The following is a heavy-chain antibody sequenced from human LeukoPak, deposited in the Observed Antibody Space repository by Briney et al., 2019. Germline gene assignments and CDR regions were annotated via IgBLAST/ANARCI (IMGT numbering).Heavy chain of an antibody. CDR3: ARDPSGYWYWYFDL. CDR2: IHYTGST. D-gene: IGHD5-12*01. CDR1: GGSISSYY. V-gene: IGHV4-59*01. J-gene: IGHJ2*01. Sequence: PSETLSLTCTVSGGSISSYYWSWIRQSPGKGLECIGYIHYTGSTNYNPSLKSRVTISVETSKNQFSLKLKSVTAADTAVYYCARDPSGYWYWYFDLWGRGTLVTVSS.